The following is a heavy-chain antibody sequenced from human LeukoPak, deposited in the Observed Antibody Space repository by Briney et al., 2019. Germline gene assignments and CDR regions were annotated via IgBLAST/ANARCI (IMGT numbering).Heavy chain of an antibody. CDR1: GFTVSRNY. V-gene: IGHV3-53*04. CDR3: ARAELWFGPYGMDV. CDR2: IYSGGST. D-gene: IGHD3-10*01. J-gene: IGHJ6*02. Sequence: GGSLRLSCAASGFTVSRNYMSWVRQAPGKGLEWVSVIYSGGSTYYADSVKGRFTISRHNSKNTLYLQMNSLRAEDTAVYYCARAELWFGPYGMDVWGQGTTVTVSS.